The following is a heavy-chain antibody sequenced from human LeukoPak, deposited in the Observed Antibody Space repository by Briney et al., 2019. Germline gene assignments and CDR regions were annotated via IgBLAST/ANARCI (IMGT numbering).Heavy chain of an antibody. Sequence: GGSLRLSCAASGFTFSSYAMHWVRQAPGKGLEWVAVISYDGSNKYYADSVKGRFTISRDNSKNTLYLQMNSLRAEDTAVYYCARAFTYYYGSGSGEFDYWGQGTLVTVSS. V-gene: IGHV3-30*04. CDR3: ARAFTYYYGSGSGEFDY. CDR1: GFTFSSYA. J-gene: IGHJ4*02. CDR2: ISYDGSNK. D-gene: IGHD3-10*01.